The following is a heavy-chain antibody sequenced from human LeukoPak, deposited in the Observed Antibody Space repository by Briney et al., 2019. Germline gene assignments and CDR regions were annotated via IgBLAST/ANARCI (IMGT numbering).Heavy chain of an antibody. CDR3: ARDNDFWSGSDWFDP. D-gene: IGHD3-3*01. V-gene: IGHV4-4*07. Sequence: PSETLSLTCTVSGGSISSYYWSWIRQPAGKGLEWIGRIYNSGSTNYNPSLKSRVTMSVDTSKNQFSLKLTSVTAADTAVYYCARDNDFWSGSDWFDPWGQGTLVTVSS. CDR2: IYNSGST. CDR1: GGSISSYY. J-gene: IGHJ5*02.